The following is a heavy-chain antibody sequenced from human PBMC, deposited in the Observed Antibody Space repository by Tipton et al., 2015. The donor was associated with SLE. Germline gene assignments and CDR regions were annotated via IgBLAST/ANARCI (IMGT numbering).Heavy chain of an antibody. CDR2: IYTSGST. CDR3: AGVGYYCESSGYYWLAFDI. V-gene: IGHV4-4*07. D-gene: IGHD3-22*01. J-gene: IGHJ3*02. Sequence: TLSLTCTVSGGSISSYYWSWIRQPAGKGLEWIGRIYTSGSTNYNPSLKSRVTMSVDTSKNQFSLKLSSVTSGDTAVYYFAGVGYYCESSGYYWLAFDIWGQGTMVPVSS. CDR1: GGSISSYY.